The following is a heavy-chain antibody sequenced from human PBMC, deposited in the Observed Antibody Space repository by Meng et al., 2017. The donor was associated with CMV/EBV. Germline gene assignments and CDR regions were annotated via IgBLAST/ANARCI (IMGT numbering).Heavy chain of an antibody. D-gene: IGHD3-3*01. J-gene: IGHJ4*02. CDR2: IKSKTDGGTT. CDR3: TTGPIRITIFGVVFHY. V-gene: IGHV3-15*01. CDR1: GFTFSSYW. Sequence: GGSLRLSCAASGFTFSSYWMHWVRQAPGKGLEWVGRIKSKTDGGTTDYAAPVKGRFTISRDDSKNTLYLQMNSLKTEDTAVYYCTTGPIRITIFGVVFHYWGQGTLVTVSS.